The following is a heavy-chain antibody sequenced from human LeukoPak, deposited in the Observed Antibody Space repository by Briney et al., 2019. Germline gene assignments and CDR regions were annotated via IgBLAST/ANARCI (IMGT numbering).Heavy chain of an antibody. CDR2: IYYSGST. CDR3: ARLNCGGDCYSYYYYYGMDV. Sequence: KPSETLSLTCTVSGGSISSTSYYWAWIRQPPGKGLEWIGTIYYSGSTYYSPSLKSRVSISVDTSKNQFSLKLSSVTAADTAVYYCARLNCGGDCYSYYYYYGMDVWGQGTTVTVSS. V-gene: IGHV4-39*01. CDR1: GGSISSTSYY. J-gene: IGHJ6*02. D-gene: IGHD2-21*02.